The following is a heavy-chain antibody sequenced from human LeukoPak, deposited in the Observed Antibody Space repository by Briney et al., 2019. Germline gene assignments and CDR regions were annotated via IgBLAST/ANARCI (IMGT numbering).Heavy chain of an antibody. CDR1: GGSFSSYS. Sequence: GASVKVSRKSSGGSFSSYSVSWVRQAPGQGLEWMGAIIPLLGTVNYAQRFQGRLTFSADESTNTVLMELSSLSSEDTAVYYCARQFNWESPWGQGTLVTVSS. J-gene: IGHJ5*02. V-gene: IGHV1-69*13. CDR2: IIPLLGTV. CDR3: ARQFNWESP. D-gene: IGHD7-27*01.